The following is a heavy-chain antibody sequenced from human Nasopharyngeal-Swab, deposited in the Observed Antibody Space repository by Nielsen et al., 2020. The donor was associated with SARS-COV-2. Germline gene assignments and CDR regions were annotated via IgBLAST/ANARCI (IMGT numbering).Heavy chain of an antibody. CDR2: IRSKAYGGTT. J-gene: IGHJ4*02. D-gene: IGHD3-22*01. Sequence: GESLKISCPASGFTFGDYAMSWFRQAPGKGLEWVGFIRSKAYGGTTEYAASVKGRFTISRDDSKSIAYLQMNSLKTEDTAVYYCTREQPDYYDSSGYYPIPFDSWGQGTLVTVSS. CDR1: GFTFGDYA. V-gene: IGHV3-49*03. CDR3: TREQPDYYDSSGYYPIPFDS.